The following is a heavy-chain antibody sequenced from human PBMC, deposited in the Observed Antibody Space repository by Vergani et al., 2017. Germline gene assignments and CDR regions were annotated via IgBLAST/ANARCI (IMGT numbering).Heavy chain of an antibody. J-gene: IGHJ4*02. CDR3: AREVPYYDSSGYYPYFDY. V-gene: IGHV4-34*01. Sequence: QVQLQQWGAGLLKPSETLSLTCAVYGGSFSGYYWSWIRQPPGKGLEWIGEINHSGSTNYNPSLKSRVTISVETSKNQFSLKLSSVTAADTAVYYCAREVPYYDSSGYYPYFDYWGQGTLVTVSS. D-gene: IGHD3-22*01. CDR1: GGSFSGYY. CDR2: INHSGST.